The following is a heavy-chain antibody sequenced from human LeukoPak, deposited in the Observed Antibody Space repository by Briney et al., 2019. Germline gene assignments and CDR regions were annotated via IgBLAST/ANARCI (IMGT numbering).Heavy chain of an antibody. CDR2: INPNSGGT. CDR3: AFHTRYCSSTSCSDY. CDR1: GYTFNGYY. V-gene: IGHV1-2*02. Sequence: ASVKGSCKASGYTFNGYYMHWVRQAPGQGLEWMGWINPNSGGTNYAQKLQGRVTMTRDTSISTAYIELSRLRSDDTAVYYCAFHTRYCSSTSCSDYWGQGTLVTVSS. D-gene: IGHD2-2*01. J-gene: IGHJ4*02.